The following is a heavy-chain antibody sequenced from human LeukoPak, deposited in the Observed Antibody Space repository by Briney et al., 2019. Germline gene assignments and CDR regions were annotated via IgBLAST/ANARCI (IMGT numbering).Heavy chain of an antibody. D-gene: IGHD5-18*01. CDR2: INPNSGGT. V-gene: IGHV1-2*02. J-gene: IGHJ4*02. CDR1: GYTFTGYN. Sequence: ASVKVSCKASGYTFTGYNMHWVRQAPGQGLEWMGWINPNSGGTNYAQKFPGRVTMTRDTSISTAYMELSRLRSDDTAVYYCASTGYSYGYHFDYWGQGTLVTVSS. CDR3: ASTGYSYGYHFDY.